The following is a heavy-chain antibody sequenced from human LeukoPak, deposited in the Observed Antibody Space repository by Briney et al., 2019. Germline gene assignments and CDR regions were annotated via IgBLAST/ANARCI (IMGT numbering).Heavy chain of an antibody. CDR3: ARDQAFDWFYYYYGMDV. D-gene: IGHD3-9*01. Sequence: QTGGSLRLSCAASGFTFNNYALSWVRQAPGKGLEWVSTIGTSINNTYYADSVKGRFTIPRDNSNHTLSLQMSSLRAEDTAIYYCARDQAFDWFYYYYGMDVWGLGTTVIVSS. J-gene: IGHJ6*02. CDR1: GFTFNNYA. CDR2: IGTSINNT. V-gene: IGHV3-23*01.